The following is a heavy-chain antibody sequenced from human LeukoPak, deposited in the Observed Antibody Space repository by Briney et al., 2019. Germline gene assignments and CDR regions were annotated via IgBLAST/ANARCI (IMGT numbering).Heavy chain of an antibody. CDR3: ARDPYSGNYGNYYYYYMDV. J-gene: IGHJ6*03. Sequence: GGSLRLSCAASGFTFDDYGMSWVRQAPGKGLEWVSGINWNGGGTGYADSVKGRFTISRDNAKNSLYLQMNSLGPEDTAVYYCARDPYSGNYGNYYYYYMDVWGKGTTVTISS. CDR1: GFTFDDYG. V-gene: IGHV3-20*04. D-gene: IGHD1-26*01. CDR2: INWNGGGT.